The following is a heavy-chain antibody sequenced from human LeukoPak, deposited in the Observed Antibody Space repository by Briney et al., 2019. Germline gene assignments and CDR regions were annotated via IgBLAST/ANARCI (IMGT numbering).Heavy chain of an antibody. Sequence: ASVKVSCKASGYTFTNYYMHWVRQAPGQGLEWMGIINPSGGSTCYAQKFQGRVTMTRDTSTSTVYMELSRLRSEDTAVYYWARDYYDSSREFADWGQGTLVTVSS. J-gene: IGHJ4*02. V-gene: IGHV1-46*01. D-gene: IGHD3-22*01. CDR3: ARDYYDSSREFAD. CDR1: GYTFTNYY. CDR2: INPSGGST.